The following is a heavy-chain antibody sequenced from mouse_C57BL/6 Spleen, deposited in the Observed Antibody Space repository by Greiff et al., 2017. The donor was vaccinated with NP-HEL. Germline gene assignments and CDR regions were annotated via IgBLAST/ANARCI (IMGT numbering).Heavy chain of an antibody. D-gene: IGHD2-2*01. V-gene: IGHV1-80*01. J-gene: IGHJ2*01. CDR3: ASLDDGLRRGGDY. CDR1: GYAFSSYW. CDR2: IYPGDGDT. Sequence: VQLQQSGAELVKPGASVKISCNASGYAFSSYWMNWVKQRPGKGLEWIGQIYPGDGDTNYNGKFKGKATLTADKSSSTAYMPLSSLTSEDSAVYFCASLDDGLRRGGDYRGQGTTLTVSS.